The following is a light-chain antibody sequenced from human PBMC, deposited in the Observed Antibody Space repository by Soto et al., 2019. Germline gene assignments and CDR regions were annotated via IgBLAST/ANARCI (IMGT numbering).Light chain of an antibody. V-gene: IGKV4-1*01. Sequence: DIVMTQSPDSLAVSLGERATINCKSSQSVLYSSNNKNYLAWYQQKPGQPPKLLIYWASTRESGVPDRCSGSGSETDFTLTISSLWAEDVAVYYCEHYYSTPFTFGPGTKVDIK. CDR3: EHYYSTPFT. CDR1: QSVLYSSNNKNY. CDR2: WAS. J-gene: IGKJ3*01.